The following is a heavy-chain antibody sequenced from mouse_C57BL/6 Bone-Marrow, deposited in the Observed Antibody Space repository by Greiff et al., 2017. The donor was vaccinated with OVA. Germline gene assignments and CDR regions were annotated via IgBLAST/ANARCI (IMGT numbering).Heavy chain of an antibody. CDR2: IYPRSGNT. CDR3: ARRGYGNYLYYYAMDY. Sequence: QVQLQQSGAELARPGASVKLSCKASGYTFTSYGISWVKQRTGQGLEWIGEIYPRSGNTYYNEKFKGQATLTADKSSSTAYMELRSLTSEDSAVYFCARRGYGNYLYYYAMDYWGQGTSVTVSS. D-gene: IGHD2-10*02. CDR1: GYTFTSYG. J-gene: IGHJ4*01. V-gene: IGHV1-81*01.